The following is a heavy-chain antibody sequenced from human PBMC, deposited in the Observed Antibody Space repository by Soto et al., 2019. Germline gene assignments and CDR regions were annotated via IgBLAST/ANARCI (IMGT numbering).Heavy chain of an antibody. CDR1: GFTFSGYS. J-gene: IGHJ6*02. D-gene: IGHD3-22*01. Sequence: PGGSLRLSCAASGFTFSGYSMNWVRQAPGKGLEWVSYISSSSTTIYYADSVKGRFTISRDNAKNSLYLQMNSLRDEDTAVYYCARLRYGSSGPHYYHGMNVWGQGTTVTVSS. CDR3: ARLRYGSSGPHYYHGMNV. CDR2: ISSSSTTI. V-gene: IGHV3-48*02.